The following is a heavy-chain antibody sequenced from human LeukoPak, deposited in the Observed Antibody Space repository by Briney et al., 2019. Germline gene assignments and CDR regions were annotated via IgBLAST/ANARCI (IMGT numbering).Heavy chain of an antibody. Sequence: GESLKISCKGSGYSFTSYWISWVRQMPGKGLEWMGRIDPSDSYTNYSPSFQGHVTISADKSISTAYLQRSSLKASDTAMYYCASKPKYCSSTSCSGFDPWGQGTLVTVSS. CDR1: GYSFTSYW. CDR2: IDPSDSYT. J-gene: IGHJ5*02. V-gene: IGHV5-10-1*01. CDR3: ASKPKYCSSTSCSGFDP. D-gene: IGHD2-2*01.